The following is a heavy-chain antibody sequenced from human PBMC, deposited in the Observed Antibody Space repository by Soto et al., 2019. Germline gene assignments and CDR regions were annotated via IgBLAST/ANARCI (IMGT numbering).Heavy chain of an antibody. D-gene: IGHD1-26*01. CDR1: GYTFTSYD. J-gene: IGHJ4*02. CDR3: ARESRGSYSPGSDDY. CDR2: MNPNSGNT. Sequence: QVQLVQSGAEVKKPGASVKVYCKASGYTFTSYDINWVRQATGQGLEWMGWMNPNSGNTGYAQKFQGRVTPTRNTSISTAYMELSSLRSEDTAVYYCARESRGSYSPGSDDYWGQVTLVTVSS. V-gene: IGHV1-8*01.